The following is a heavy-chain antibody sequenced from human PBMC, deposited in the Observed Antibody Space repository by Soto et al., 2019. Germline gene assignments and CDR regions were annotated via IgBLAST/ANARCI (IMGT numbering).Heavy chain of an antibody. V-gene: IGHV3-66*01. Sequence: SLRLSCAASGFTVSSNYMSWVRQAPGKGLEWVSVIYSGGSTYYADSVKGRFTISRDNSKNTLYLQMNSLRAEDTAVYYCARVPGYSYGYDYWGQGTLVTVSS. D-gene: IGHD5-18*01. CDR1: GFTVSSNY. CDR2: IYSGGST. J-gene: IGHJ4*02. CDR3: ARVPGYSYGYDY.